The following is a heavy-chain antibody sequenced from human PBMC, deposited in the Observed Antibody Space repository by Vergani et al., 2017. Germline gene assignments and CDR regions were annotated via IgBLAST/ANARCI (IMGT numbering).Heavy chain of an antibody. V-gene: IGHV1-2*02. D-gene: IGHD6-19*01. Sequence: QVQLVQSGAEVKKPGASVKVSCKASGYTFTGYYIHWVRQAPGQGLEWMGWINPNSGDTNYAQKFQGRVTMTRDTSISTAYMELSRLRSDDTAVYYCASGAVAALMDVWGQGTTVTVSS. CDR3: ASGAVAALMDV. CDR1: GYTFTGYY. J-gene: IGHJ6*02. CDR2: INPNSGDT.